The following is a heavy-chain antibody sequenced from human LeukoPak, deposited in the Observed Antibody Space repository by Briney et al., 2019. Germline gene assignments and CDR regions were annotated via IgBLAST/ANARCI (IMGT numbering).Heavy chain of an antibody. CDR2: IYYSGST. J-gene: IGHJ5*02. V-gene: IGHV4-59*01. CDR3: ARVSGYSSGWDNWFDP. CDR1: GGSISSYY. Sequence: PSETLSLTCTVSGGSISSYYWSWIRQPPGKGLEWIGYIYYSGSTNYNPSLKSRVTISVDTSKNQFSLKLSSVTAADTAVYYCARVSGYSSGWDNWFDPWGQGALVTVSS. D-gene: IGHD6-19*01.